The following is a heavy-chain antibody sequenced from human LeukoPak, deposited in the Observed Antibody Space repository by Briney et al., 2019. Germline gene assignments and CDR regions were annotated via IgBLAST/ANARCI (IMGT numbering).Heavy chain of an antibody. CDR2: INHSGST. J-gene: IGHJ4*02. V-gene: IGHV4-34*01. Sequence: PSETLSLTCAVYGGSFSGYYWSWIRQPPGKGLEWIGEINHSGSTNYNPSLKSRVTISVDTSKNQFSLKLSSVTAADTAVYYCARGLLALVDYWGQGTLVTVSS. D-gene: IGHD2-8*02. CDR3: ARGLLALVDY. CDR1: GGSFSGYY.